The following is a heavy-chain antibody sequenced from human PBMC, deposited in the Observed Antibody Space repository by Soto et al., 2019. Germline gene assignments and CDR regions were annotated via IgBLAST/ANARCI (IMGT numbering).Heavy chain of an antibody. CDR3: ARLSGGSYLYSDGIDV. CDR2: IYPGDSDT. J-gene: IGHJ6*02. Sequence: GESLKISCKCSGYSFTSYWIGWVRQMPGKGLEWMGIIYPGDSDTRYSPSFQGQVTISADKSISTAYLQWGSLKASDTAMYYCARLSGGSYLYSDGIDVWGQGTTVTVSS. D-gene: IGHD1-26*01. CDR1: GYSFTSYW. V-gene: IGHV5-51*01.